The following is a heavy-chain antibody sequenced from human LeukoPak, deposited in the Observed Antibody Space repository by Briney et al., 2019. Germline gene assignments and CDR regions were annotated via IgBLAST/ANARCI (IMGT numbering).Heavy chain of an antibody. CDR1: GFTFSSYS. J-gene: IGHJ4*02. CDR3: ARDLPSIAARFGLFDY. V-gene: IGHV3-21*01. D-gene: IGHD6-6*01. CDR2: ISSSSSYI. Sequence: GGSLRLSCAASGFTFSSYSMNWVRQAPGKGLEWVSSISSSSSYIYYADSVKGRFTISRDNAKNSLYLQMNSLRAEDTTVYYCARDLPSIAARFGLFDYWGQGTLVTVSS.